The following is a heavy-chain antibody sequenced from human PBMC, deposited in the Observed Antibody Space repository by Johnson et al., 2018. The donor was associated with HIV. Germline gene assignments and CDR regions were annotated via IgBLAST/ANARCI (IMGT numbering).Heavy chain of an antibody. D-gene: IGHD2-15*01. CDR3: ARVGVVGVPNAFDV. Sequence: MQLVESGGGVVQPGRSLRLSCAASGFTFSSYGMHWVRQAPGKGLEWVSYISTITNTVFYAGSVKGRFTISRDNAKNSLYLQMNSLRAEDTAVYYCARVGVVGVPNAFDVSGQGTLVTVSS. J-gene: IGHJ3*01. CDR2: ISTITNTV. CDR1: GFTFSSYG. V-gene: IGHV3-48*04.